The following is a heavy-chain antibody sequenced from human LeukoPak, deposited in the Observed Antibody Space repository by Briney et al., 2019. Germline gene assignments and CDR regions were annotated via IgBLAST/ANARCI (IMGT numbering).Heavy chain of an antibody. D-gene: IGHD2-15*01. J-gene: IGHJ3*02. CDR2: IYPGDSDT. V-gene: IGHV5-51*01. CDR1: GYSFTSYW. CDR3: AGQDIVVLAAATRAFDI. Sequence: GESLKISCKGSGYSFTSYWIGWVRQMPGKGLEWMGIIYPGDSDTRYSPSFQGQVTISVDKSINTAYLQWSSLKASDTAMYYCAGQDIVVLAAATRAFDIWGQGTKVTVSS.